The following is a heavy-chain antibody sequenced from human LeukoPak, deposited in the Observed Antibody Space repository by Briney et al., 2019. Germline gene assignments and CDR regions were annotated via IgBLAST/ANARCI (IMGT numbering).Heavy chain of an antibody. CDR3: ARGALKWELPPIRARKSYYFDY. CDR2: IYYSGST. V-gene: IGHV4-39*02. D-gene: IGHD1-26*01. CDR1: GGSISSSSYY. Sequence: SETLSLTCTVSGGSISSSSYYWGWIRQPPGKGLEWIGSIYYSGSTYYNPSLKSRVTISVDTSKNHFSLKLSSVTAADTAVYYCARGALKWELPPIRARKSYYFDYWGQGTLVTVSS. J-gene: IGHJ4*02.